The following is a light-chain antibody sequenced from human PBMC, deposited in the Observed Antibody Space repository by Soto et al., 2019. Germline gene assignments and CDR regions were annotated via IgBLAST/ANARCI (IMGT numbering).Light chain of an antibody. V-gene: IGLV2-11*01. Sequence: QSALTQPGSVSGSPGQSVTISCTGTSSDVGGYNYVSWYQQHPGKAPKLMIYDVSKRPSGVPDRFSGSKSGNTASLTISGLQAEDEADYYCCSYAGSYTGVFVTGTKVTVL. CDR2: DVS. CDR1: SSDVGGYNY. J-gene: IGLJ1*01. CDR3: CSYAGSYTGV.